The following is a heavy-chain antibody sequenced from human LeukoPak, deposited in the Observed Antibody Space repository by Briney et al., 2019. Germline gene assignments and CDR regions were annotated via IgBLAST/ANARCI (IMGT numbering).Heavy chain of an antibody. V-gene: IGHV1-2*02. CDR1: GYTFTDYN. CDR2: INPKSGGT. J-gene: IGHJ4*02. Sequence: AASVKVSCKASGYTFTDYNLHWVRQAPGEGVERMGWINPKSGGTKFAQKHQGGVTMTADTSIDTAYLELSNLKSDDTAIYYCARSSSGWPLYFDCWGQGTLVTVSS. CDR3: ARSSSGWPLYFDC. D-gene: IGHD6-19*01.